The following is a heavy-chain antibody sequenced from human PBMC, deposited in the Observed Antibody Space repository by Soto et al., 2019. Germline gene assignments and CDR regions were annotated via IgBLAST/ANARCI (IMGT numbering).Heavy chain of an antibody. CDR2: FRTGGDDGTT. Sequence: VGSLRLSCAAPGFTFSSYSMSWVRQAPGKGLEWVSGFRTGGDDGTTYYADSVKGRFTISRDNSKNTLFLQMNSLRVEDTAIYYCAKKVNSGPGSQYFDYWGQGTLVTVSS. CDR3: AKKVNSGPGSQYFDY. D-gene: IGHD3-10*01. V-gene: IGHV3-23*01. CDR1: GFTFSSYS. J-gene: IGHJ4*02.